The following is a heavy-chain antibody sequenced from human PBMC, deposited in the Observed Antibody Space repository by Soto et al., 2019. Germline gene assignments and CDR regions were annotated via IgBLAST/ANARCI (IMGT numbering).Heavy chain of an antibody. CDR2: IWYDGNTK. CDR3: ARPLVAPVAGPYYYGMDV. J-gene: IGHJ6*02. D-gene: IGHD6-19*01. CDR1: GFTFNTYG. V-gene: IGHV3-33*01. Sequence: QIQLVESGGGVVQPGRSLILCCAASGFTFNTYGFNWVRQAPGKGLEWVAVIWYDGNTKYYADSVKGRFTISRDNLKNTLYLQMNNLTAEDTAVYYCARPLVAPVAGPYYYGMDVWGQGTTVTVSS.